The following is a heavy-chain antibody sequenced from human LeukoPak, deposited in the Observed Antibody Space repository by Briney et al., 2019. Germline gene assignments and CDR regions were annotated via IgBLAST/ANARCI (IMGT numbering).Heavy chain of an antibody. CDR3: AKRGTRATHGMDV. V-gene: IGHV3-33*06. CDR2: VWYDGKNK. Sequence: GGSLRLSCAASGFIFSSYGIHWVRQAPGKGLEWVAIVWYDGKNKFYGDSVKGRFTISRDNSKNTVDLQMNSLRVEDTAVYYCAKRGTRATHGMDVWGQGTTVTVSS. D-gene: IGHD3-16*01. CDR1: GFIFSSYG. J-gene: IGHJ6*02.